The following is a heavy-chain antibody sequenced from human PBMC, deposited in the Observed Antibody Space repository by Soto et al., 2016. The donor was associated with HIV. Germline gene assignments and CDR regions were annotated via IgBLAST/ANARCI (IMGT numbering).Heavy chain of an antibody. J-gene: IGHJ6*02. CDR1: GGFIRSSSYY. CDR2: IYYSGST. D-gene: IGHD3-22*01. Sequence: QLQLQESGPGLVKPSETLSLTCTVSGGFIRSSSYYWGWIRQPPGKGLEWIGSIYYSGSTYYNPSLKSRVTISVDTSKNQFSLNLSSVTAADTAVYYCARRGYYDSSGYPQGGYYGMDVWGQGTTVTVSS. CDR3: ARRGYYDSSGYPQGGYYGMDV. V-gene: IGHV4-39*01.